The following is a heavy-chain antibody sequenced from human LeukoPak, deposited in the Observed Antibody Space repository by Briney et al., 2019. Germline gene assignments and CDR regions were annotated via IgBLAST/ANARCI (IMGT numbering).Heavy chain of an antibody. Sequence: SETLSLTRTVSGGSISSGDYYWSWIRQPPGKGLEWIGYIYYSGSTYYNPSLKSRVTISVDTSKNQFPLKLSSVTAADTAVYYCARTITGTTEFDYWGQGTLVTVSS. CDR2: IYYSGST. D-gene: IGHD1-7*01. CDR3: ARTITGTTEFDY. CDR1: GGSISSGDYY. V-gene: IGHV4-30-4*08. J-gene: IGHJ4*02.